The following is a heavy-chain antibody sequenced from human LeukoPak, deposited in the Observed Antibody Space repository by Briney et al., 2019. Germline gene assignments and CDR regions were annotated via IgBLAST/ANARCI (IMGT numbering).Heavy chain of an antibody. CDR2: ISNDGSNI. Sequence: GGSLRLSCAASGFTFSSYGMHWVRQAPGKGLEWVAVISNDGSNIYYADSVKGRFTISRDNSKNTLYLQMNSLRAEDTAVYYCAKSRDWFSNWLDPWGQGIMVTVSS. D-gene: IGHD3-9*01. J-gene: IGHJ5*02. V-gene: IGHV3-30*18. CDR3: AKSRDWFSNWLDP. CDR1: GFTFSSYG.